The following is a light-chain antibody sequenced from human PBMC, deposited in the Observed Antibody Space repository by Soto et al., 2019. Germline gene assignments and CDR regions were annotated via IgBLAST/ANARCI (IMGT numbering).Light chain of an antibody. V-gene: IGKV1-9*01. Sequence: DIQLTQSPSFLSASVGDRVTITCRTSQGIASHLAWYQQTPGQAPKFLIYAGSTLESGVASRLSGSGCGTEFTLTISSLQPKDFATYYCQQVNTFPHTFGQGTKLEIK. J-gene: IGKJ2*01. CDR2: AGS. CDR1: QGIASH. CDR3: QQVNTFPHT.